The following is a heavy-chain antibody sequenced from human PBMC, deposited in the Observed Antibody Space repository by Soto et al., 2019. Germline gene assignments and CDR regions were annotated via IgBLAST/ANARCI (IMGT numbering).Heavy chain of an antibody. CDR2: IGGRDGST. V-gene: IGHV3-23*01. D-gene: IGHD6-13*01. J-gene: IGHJ5*02. CDR3: AKGRSVSWTGGPPPKWFNP. Sequence: EVQLLESGGGVVRPGGSLRLSCEASGFSFGDYVMNWVRQGQGKGLEWVSSIGGRDGSTYYADSVKGRFTISRDNSKNPVFLQMEGLRGEDTAVYYCAKGRSVSWTGGPPPKWFNPWGQGTQVIVSS. CDR1: GFSFGDYV.